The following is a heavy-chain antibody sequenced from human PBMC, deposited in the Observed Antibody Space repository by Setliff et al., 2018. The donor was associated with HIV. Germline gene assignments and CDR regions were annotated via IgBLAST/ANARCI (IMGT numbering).Heavy chain of an antibody. Sequence: ASVKVSCKASGYTLTNYGISWVRQAPGQGLEWMGWISADNGDTNYPQKLLGRVTMTTDTSTSTAYMELRSLRSDDTAVYYCARDKVGAMADFDYWGQGTLVTVSS. D-gene: IGHD1-26*01. CDR2: ISADNGDT. CDR3: ARDKVGAMADFDY. CDR1: GYTLTNYG. V-gene: IGHV1-18*01. J-gene: IGHJ4*02.